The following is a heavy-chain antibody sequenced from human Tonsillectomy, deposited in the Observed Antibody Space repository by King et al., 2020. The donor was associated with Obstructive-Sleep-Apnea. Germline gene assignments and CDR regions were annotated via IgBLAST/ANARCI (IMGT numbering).Heavy chain of an antibody. CDR3: ARGLKWFGDLSANWFDP. Sequence: QLQESGPGLVKPSETLSLTCTVSGASISTTSHYWGWIRQPPGKGLEWIGHVYSSETTYYNPSLKSRVSISMDTSKNLFSLNLMSVTAADTAIYHCARGLKWFGDLSANWFDPWGQGTLVSVSS. CDR2: VYSSETT. J-gene: IGHJ5*02. D-gene: IGHD3-10*01. CDR1: GASISTTSHY. V-gene: IGHV4-39*07.